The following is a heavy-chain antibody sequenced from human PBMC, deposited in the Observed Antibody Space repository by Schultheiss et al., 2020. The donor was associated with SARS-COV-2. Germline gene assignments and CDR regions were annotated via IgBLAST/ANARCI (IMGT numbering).Heavy chain of an antibody. Sequence: SETLSLTCTVSGGSTSSYYWSWIRQPPGKGLEWIGYIYYSGSTNYNPSLKSRVTISVDTSKNQFSLKLSSVTAADTAVYYCARGSGVPSSGMDVWGQGTTVTVSS. CDR3: ARGSGVPSSGMDV. V-gene: IGHV4-59*12. D-gene: IGHD3-10*01. CDR1: GGSTSSYY. J-gene: IGHJ6*02. CDR2: IYYSGST.